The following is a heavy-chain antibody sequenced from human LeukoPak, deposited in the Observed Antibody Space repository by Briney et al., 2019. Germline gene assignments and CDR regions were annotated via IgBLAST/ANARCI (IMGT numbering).Heavy chain of an antibody. Sequence: PGGSLRLSCAASGFTFSSYSMNWVRQAPGKGLEWVLYISSSSSTIYYADSVKGRFTISRDNAKNSLYLQMNSLRAEDTAVYYCAREECSSTSCYDLYWGQGTLVTVSS. V-gene: IGHV3-48*01. CDR2: ISSSSSTI. D-gene: IGHD2-2*01. CDR3: AREECSSTSCYDLY. J-gene: IGHJ4*02. CDR1: GFTFSSYS.